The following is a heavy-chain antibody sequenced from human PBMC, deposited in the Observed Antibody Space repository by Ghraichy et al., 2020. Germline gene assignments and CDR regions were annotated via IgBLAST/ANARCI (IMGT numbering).Heavy chain of an antibody. J-gene: IGHJ4*02. V-gene: IGHV1-3*01. D-gene: IGHD3-3*01. CDR3: AREDYDFWAGNYLDQ. Sequence: ASVKVSCKASGYTFTTYRIHWVRQAPGQRLEWMGRIIAGNGNTTYSQAFEDRVTLTRDTSANTAYMELSSLGPEDTAVYFCAREDYDFWAGNYLDQWGQGTPSTVAS. CDR1: GYTFTTYR. CDR2: IIAGNGNT.